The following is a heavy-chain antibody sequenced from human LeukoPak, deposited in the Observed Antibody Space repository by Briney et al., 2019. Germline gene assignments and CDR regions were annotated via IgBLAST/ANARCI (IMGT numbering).Heavy chain of an antibody. CDR1: GGSINNYY. CDR2: IYETGHT. D-gene: IGHD5-12*01. CDR3: ARHFLRGGFDS. V-gene: IGHV4-59*08. J-gene: IGHJ4*02. Sequence: SETLSLTCTVSGGSINNYYWSWIRQPPGKGLEWIAYIYETGHTGYNPSLKTRVTISLDTSENQFSLKLNSVTAADTAVYCCARHFLRGGFDSWGQGTLVAVSS.